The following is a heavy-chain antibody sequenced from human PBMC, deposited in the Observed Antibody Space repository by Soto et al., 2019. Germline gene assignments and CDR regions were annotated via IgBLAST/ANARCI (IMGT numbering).Heavy chain of an antibody. CDR3: ARGVLPISSTSWFDP. J-gene: IGHJ5*02. V-gene: IGHV3-21*01. CDR2: ISRSSTYI. CDR1: GFPFSTSN. Sequence: EVQLVESGGGLVNPGGSLRLSCVVSGFPFSTSNMNWVRQAPGKGLEWVSFISRSSTYIYYADSVKGRFTISRDDAENSLFLQMIHLRAEDTAVYYCARGVLPISSTSWFDPWGQGTLVTVSS. D-gene: IGHD2-2*01.